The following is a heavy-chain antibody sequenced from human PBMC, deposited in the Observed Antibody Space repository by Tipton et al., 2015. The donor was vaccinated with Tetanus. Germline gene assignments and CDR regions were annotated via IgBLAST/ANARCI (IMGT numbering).Heavy chain of an antibody. CDR2: ISGSSNYI. V-gene: IGHV3-21*04. CDR3: AKEALGVLNL. Sequence: GSLRLSCAASGFTFSDYSMNWVRQAPGKGLEWVSSISGSSNYINYADSVKGRFTISRANARNSLYLQLNSLRADDTAIYYCAKEALGVLNLWGKGTTVIVSS. CDR1: GFTFSDYS. D-gene: IGHD1-14*01. J-gene: IGHJ6*04.